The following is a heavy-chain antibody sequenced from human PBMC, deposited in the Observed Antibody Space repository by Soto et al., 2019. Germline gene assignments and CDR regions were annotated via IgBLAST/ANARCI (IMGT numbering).Heavy chain of an antibody. D-gene: IGHD2-21*02. Sequence: GASVKVSCKASGYTFTSYAMHWVRQAPGQRLEWMGWINAGNGNTKYSQKFQGRVTITRDTSASTAYMELSSLRSEDTAVYYCARANILGVMADCGGDRHSSLALDIWGQGTMVTGSS. CDR2: INAGNGNT. CDR1: GYTFTSYA. V-gene: IGHV1-3*01. J-gene: IGHJ3*02. CDR3: ARANILGVMADCGGDRHSSLALDI.